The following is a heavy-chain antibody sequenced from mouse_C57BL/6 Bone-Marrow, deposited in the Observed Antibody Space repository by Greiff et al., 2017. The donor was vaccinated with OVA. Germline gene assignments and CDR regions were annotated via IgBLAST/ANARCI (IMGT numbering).Heavy chain of an antibody. CDR1: GFTFSDYY. Sequence: EVKVVESEGGLVQPGSSMKLSCTASGFTFSDYYMAWVRQVPEKGLEWVANINYDGSSTYYLDSLKSRFIISRDNAKNILYLQMSSLKSEDTATYYCARVEGYYYGSSYAYWGQGTLVTVSA. D-gene: IGHD1-1*01. CDR3: ARVEGYYYGSSYAY. J-gene: IGHJ3*01. V-gene: IGHV5-16*01. CDR2: INYDGSST.